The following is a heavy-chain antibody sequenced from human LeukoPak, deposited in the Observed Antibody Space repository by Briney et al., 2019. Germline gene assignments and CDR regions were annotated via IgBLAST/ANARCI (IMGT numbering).Heavy chain of an antibody. CDR3: AKAARTTVTYSFDS. D-gene: IGHD4-17*01. J-gene: IGHJ4*02. CDR2: ISAGGGVT. Sequence: GGSLRLSCAVSGLTFSNYAMVWVRQAPGKGLDWVSSISAGGGVTSNADSVKGRFTISRDNSRNTLYLQMNSLRAEDTAMYYCAKAARTTVTYSFDSWGQGTLVTVSS. V-gene: IGHV3-23*01. CDR1: GLTFSNYA.